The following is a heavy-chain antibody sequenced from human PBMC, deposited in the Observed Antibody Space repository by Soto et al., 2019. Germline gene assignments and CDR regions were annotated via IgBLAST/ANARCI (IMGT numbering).Heavy chain of an antibody. J-gene: IGHJ5*02. CDR1: GGSISSGGYY. Sequence: SETLSLTCTVSGGSISSGGYYWSWIRQHPGKGLEWIGYIYYSGSTYYNPSLKSRVTISVDTSKNQFSLKLSSVTAADTAVYYCARVRVVVAAFWFDPWGQGTLVTVSS. V-gene: IGHV4-31*03. D-gene: IGHD2-15*01. CDR3: ARVRVVVAAFWFDP. CDR2: IYYSGST.